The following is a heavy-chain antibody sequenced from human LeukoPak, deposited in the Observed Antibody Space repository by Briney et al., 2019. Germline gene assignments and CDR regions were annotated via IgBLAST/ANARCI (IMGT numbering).Heavy chain of an antibody. Sequence: KPSETLSLTCTVSGGSFSSYYWSWVRQPPGKGLEWIGHIYSSENTKYNSSLESRVTMSLDTSKNRFFLKLSSVTAADTAVYYCARFYSGPSGWFVLWYFDLWGRGTLVTVSS. CDR3: ARFYSGPSGWFVLWYFDL. CDR2: IYSSENT. CDR1: GGSFSSYY. J-gene: IGHJ2*01. V-gene: IGHV4-4*09. D-gene: IGHD6-19*01.